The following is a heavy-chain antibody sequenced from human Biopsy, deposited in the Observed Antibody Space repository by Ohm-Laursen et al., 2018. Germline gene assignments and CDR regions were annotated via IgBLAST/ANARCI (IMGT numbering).Heavy chain of an antibody. CDR2: IIPMVGTA. CDR1: GGTFINYA. CDR3: ARGPHSGSHSCFDY. D-gene: IGHD1-26*01. V-gene: IGHV1-69*01. Sequence: GPSVKVSCKASGGTFINYAISWVRQPPGQGLEWMGGIIPMVGTANYAQMFQGRVTISADESTSTSYMELSSLTTEDTAIYYCARGPHSGSHSCFDYWGRGTLVTVSS. J-gene: IGHJ4*02.